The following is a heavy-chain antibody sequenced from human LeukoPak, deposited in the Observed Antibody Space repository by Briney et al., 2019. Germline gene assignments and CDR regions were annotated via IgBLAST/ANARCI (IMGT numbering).Heavy chain of an antibody. CDR3: ARQIIAAGRNYYGMDV. J-gene: IGHJ6*02. D-gene: IGHD6-13*01. Sequence: SETLSLTCTVSGGSISSYYWTWIRQPAGKGLEWIGRIYTSGSTNYNPSLKSRVTMSVDTSNNQFSLNLSSVTAADTAVYYCARQIIAAGRNYYGMDVWGQGTTVTVSS. CDR1: GGSISSYY. CDR2: IYTSGST. V-gene: IGHV4-4*07.